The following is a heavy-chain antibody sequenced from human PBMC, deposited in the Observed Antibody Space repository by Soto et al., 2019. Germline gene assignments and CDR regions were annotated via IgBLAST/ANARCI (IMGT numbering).Heavy chain of an antibody. J-gene: IGHJ5*02. V-gene: IGHV4-34*01. Sequence: SETLSLTCAVYGGSFSGYYWSWIRQPPGKGLEWIGEINHSGSTNYNPSLKSRVTISVDTSKNQFSLKLSSVTAADTAVYYCATIWTRRGYSYGYSHNWFDPWGQGTLVTVSS. CDR2: INHSGST. D-gene: IGHD5-18*01. CDR3: ATIWTRRGYSYGYSHNWFDP. CDR1: GGSFSGYY.